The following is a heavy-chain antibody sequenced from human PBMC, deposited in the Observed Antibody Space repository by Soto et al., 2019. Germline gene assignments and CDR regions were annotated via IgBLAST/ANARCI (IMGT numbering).Heavy chain of an antibody. CDR3: AREAGTTVYYYYGMDV. CDR2: IWYDGSNK. CDR1: GFTFSSYG. Sequence: QPGGSLRLSCAASGFTFSSYGMHWVRQAPGKGLEWVAVIWYDGSNKYYADSVKGRFTISRDNSKNTLYLQMNSLRAEDTAVYYCAREAGTTVYYYYGMDVWGQGTTVTVSS. J-gene: IGHJ6*02. V-gene: IGHV3-33*01. D-gene: IGHD1-7*01.